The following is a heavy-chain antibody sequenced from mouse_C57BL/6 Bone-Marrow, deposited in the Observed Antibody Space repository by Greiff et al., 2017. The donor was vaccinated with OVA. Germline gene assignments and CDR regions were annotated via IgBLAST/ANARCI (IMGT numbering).Heavy chain of an antibody. CDR1: GYTFTSYG. D-gene: IGHD3-2*02. CDR2: IYPRSGNT. CDR3: ARERLRAGYFDV. V-gene: IGHV1-81*01. J-gene: IGHJ1*03. Sequence: QVQLQQSGAELARPGASVKLSCKASGYTFTSYGISWVKQRTGQGLEWIGEIYPRSGNTYYNEKFKGKATLTADKSSSTAYMELRSLTSEDSAVYFCARERLRAGYFDVWGTGTTVTVSS.